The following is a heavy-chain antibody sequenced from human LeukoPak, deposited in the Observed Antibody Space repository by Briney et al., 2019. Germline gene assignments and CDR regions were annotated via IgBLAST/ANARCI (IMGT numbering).Heavy chain of an antibody. D-gene: IGHD2-15*01. CDR1: GGSIGSYY. V-gene: IGHV4-4*07. CDR2: IYTSGST. J-gene: IGHJ4*02. CDR3: ASGSCSGGSCYGY. Sequence: SETLSPTCTVSGGSIGSYYWSWIRQPAGKGLEWIGRIYTSGSTNYNPSLKSRVTMSVDTSKNQFSLKLSSVTAADTAVYYCASGSCSGGSCYGYWGQGTLVTVSS.